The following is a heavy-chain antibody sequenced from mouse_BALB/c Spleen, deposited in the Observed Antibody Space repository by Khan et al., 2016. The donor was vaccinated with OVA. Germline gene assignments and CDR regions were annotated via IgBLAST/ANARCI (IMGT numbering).Heavy chain of an antibody. D-gene: IGHD2-1*01. Sequence: QIQLVQSGPELKKPGETVKISCKASGYTFTNYGMNWVKQAPGKGLKWMGWINTYTGEPTYADDFKGRFAFSLETSANTAYLQINNLKNEDTATYFGARSNGNYGFAYWGQGTLVTVSA. CDR1: GYTFTNYG. CDR3: ARSNGNYGFAY. J-gene: IGHJ3*01. CDR2: INTYTGEP. V-gene: IGHV9-3-1*01.